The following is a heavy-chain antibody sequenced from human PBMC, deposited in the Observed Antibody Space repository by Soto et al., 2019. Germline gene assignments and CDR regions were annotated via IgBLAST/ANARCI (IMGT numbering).Heavy chain of an antibody. J-gene: IGHJ4*02. CDR3: ARGGRDYDSSGYYEPHFDY. Sequence: AASVKVSCKASGYTFTSYGISWVRQAPGQGLEWMGIINPSGGSTSYAQKFQGRVTMTRDTSTSTVYMELSSLRSEDTAVYYCARGGRDYDSSGYYEPHFDYWGQGTLVTVSS. CDR2: INPSGGST. D-gene: IGHD3-22*01. V-gene: IGHV1-46*01. CDR1: GYTFTSYG.